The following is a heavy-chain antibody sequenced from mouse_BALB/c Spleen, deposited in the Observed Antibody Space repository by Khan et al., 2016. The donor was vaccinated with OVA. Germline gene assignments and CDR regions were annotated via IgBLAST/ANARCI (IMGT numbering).Heavy chain of an antibody. CDR3: VNHGSSSAWFTY. CDR2: INPSTGYT. J-gene: IGHJ3*01. V-gene: IGHV1-7*01. Sequence: QIQLVQSGAELAKPGASVKMSCKASGYTFTKYWMHWVKQRPGQGLEWIGYINPSTGYTEYNQKFKDKTTLTADKSSSTAYMQPSSLTSEDSAVYYCVNHGSSSAWFTYWGQGTLVTVSA. D-gene: IGHD1-1*01. CDR1: GYTFTKYW.